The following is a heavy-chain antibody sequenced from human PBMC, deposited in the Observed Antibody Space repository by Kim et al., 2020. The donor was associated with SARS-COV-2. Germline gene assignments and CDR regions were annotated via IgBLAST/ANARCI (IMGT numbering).Heavy chain of an antibody. D-gene: IGHD5-18*01. J-gene: IGHJ4*02. Sequence: GGSLRLSCAASGFTFDDYAMHWVRQAPGKGLEWVSGISWNSGSIGYADSVKGRFTISRDNAKNSLYLQMNSLRAEDTALYYCAKARGYSYGSRAPFDYWGQGTLVTVSS. CDR2: ISWNSGSI. V-gene: IGHV3-9*01. CDR1: GFTFDDYA. CDR3: AKARGYSYGSRAPFDY.